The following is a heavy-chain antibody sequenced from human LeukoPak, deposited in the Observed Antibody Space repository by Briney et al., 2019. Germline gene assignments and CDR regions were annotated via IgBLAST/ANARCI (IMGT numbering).Heavy chain of an antibody. D-gene: IGHD2-2*01. CDR2: ISSSGSTI. Sequence: PGGSLRLSCAASGFTFSDYYMSWIRQAPGKGLEWVSYISSSGSTIYYADSVKGRFTISRDNAKNSLYLQMNSLRAEDTAVYYCARDWEDIVVVPAAIARVNWFDPGAREPWSPSPQ. CDR1: GFTFSDYY. V-gene: IGHV3-11*04. CDR3: ARDWEDIVVVPAAIARVNWFDP. J-gene: IGHJ5*02.